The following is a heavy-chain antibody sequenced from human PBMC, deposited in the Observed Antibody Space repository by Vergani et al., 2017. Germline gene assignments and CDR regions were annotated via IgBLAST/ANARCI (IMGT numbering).Heavy chain of an antibody. CDR3: ARHSTVEWLVKLGWIDP. V-gene: IGHV4-39*01. CDR2: IYYIGRI. D-gene: IGHD6-19*01. J-gene: IGHJ5*02. Sequence: QLQLQESGPGLVKPSATLYLTCSVSGASIRSSNYYWGWIRQPPGKGLEWIASIYYIGRIYYNPSLKSQVTISEDPSKNLFSLKLSSVTAADTVVYFCARHSTVEWLVKLGWIDPGGQGILVTVSS. CDR1: GASIRSSNYY.